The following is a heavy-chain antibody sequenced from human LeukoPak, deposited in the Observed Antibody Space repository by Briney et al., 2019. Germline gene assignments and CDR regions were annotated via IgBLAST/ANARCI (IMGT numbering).Heavy chain of an antibody. V-gene: IGHV3-21*01. J-gene: IGHJ3*02. CDR3: AKVPLAYCGGDCPEDAFDI. Sequence: GGSLRLSCAASGFTFSSYAMSWVRQAPGKGLEWVSSISSSSSYIYYADSVKGRFTISRDNAKNSLYLQMNSLRAEDTAVYYCAKVPLAYCGGDCPEDAFDIWGQGTMVTVSS. CDR1: GFTFSSYA. CDR2: ISSSSSYI. D-gene: IGHD2-21*02.